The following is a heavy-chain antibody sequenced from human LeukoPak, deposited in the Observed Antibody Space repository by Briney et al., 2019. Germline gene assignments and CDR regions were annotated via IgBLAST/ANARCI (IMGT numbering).Heavy chain of an antibody. D-gene: IGHD6-6*01. CDR2: INQDVSEK. CDR1: GFSLSKYW. V-gene: IGHV3-7*01. Sequence: PGGSLRLSCAASGFSLSKYWMSWVRQAPEKGLEWVANINQDVSEKYYVDSVKGRFTISRDNAKNSLYLRMNSLRAEDTAVYYCAGGLLVAARPADYWGQGTLVTVSS. CDR3: AGGLLVAARPADY. J-gene: IGHJ4*02.